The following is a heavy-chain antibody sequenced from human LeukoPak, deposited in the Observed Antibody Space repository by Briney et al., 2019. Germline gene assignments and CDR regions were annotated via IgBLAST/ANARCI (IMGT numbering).Heavy chain of an antibody. Sequence: GGSLRLSCAASGFTFSSYSMNWVRQAPGKGLEWVSSISSSSSYIYYADSVKGRFTISRDNAKNSPYLQMNSLRAEDTAVYYCARARVPNWFDPWGQGTLVTVSS. J-gene: IGHJ5*02. CDR3: ARARVPNWFDP. V-gene: IGHV3-21*01. CDR2: ISSSSSYI. CDR1: GFTFSSYS.